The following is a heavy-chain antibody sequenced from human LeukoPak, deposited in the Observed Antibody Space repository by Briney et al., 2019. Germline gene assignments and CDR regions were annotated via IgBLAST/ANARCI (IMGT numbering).Heavy chain of an antibody. J-gene: IGHJ5*02. Sequence: GESLKISCKGSGYSFTKYWIGWVRQMPGKGLEWMGIILPGDSDTRYSPSFQGQVTISADKSIGTAYLQWSSLKASDTAMYYCARFSGSSLDQNWFDPWGQGTLVTVSS. V-gene: IGHV5-51*01. CDR1: GYSFTKYW. CDR3: ARFSGSSLDQNWFDP. CDR2: ILPGDSDT. D-gene: IGHD1-1*01.